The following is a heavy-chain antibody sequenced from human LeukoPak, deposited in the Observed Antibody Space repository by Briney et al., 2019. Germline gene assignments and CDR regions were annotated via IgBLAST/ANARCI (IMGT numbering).Heavy chain of an antibody. Sequence: SETLSLTCAIAGGSISATAYYWGWIRQPPGKGLEWIGSIYYSGSTYYNPSLKSRLTISVDTSKNQFSLKLSSVTAADTAVYYCARRVMVASANALRPSVAGVYYFDYWGQGTLVTVSS. D-gene: IGHD2-15*01. CDR1: GGSISATAYY. J-gene: IGHJ4*02. CDR3: ARRVMVASANALRPSVAGVYYFDY. V-gene: IGHV4-39*07. CDR2: IYYSGST.